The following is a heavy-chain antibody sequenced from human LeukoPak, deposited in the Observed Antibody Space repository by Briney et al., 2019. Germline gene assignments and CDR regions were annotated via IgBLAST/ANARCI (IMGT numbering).Heavy chain of an antibody. Sequence: ASVKVSCKASGYTFTGYYMHWVRQAPGQGLEWMGWINPNSGGTNYAQNFQGRVTMTRDMTFTTAYMDLDSLTSDGTAVYYCARDAYFDHWGQGTLVTVSS. CDR1: GYTFTGYY. J-gene: IGHJ4*02. CDR3: ARDAYFDH. V-gene: IGHV1-2*02. CDR2: INPNSGGT.